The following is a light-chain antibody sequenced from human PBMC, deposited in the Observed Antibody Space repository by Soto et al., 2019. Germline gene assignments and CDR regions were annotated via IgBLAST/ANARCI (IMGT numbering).Light chain of an antibody. CDR2: KAS. V-gene: IGKV1-5*03. CDR1: QNINNW. CDR3: QQYNSYSPWT. J-gene: IGKJ1*01. Sequence: DIQMTQSPSTLSASVGDRVTLTCRASQNINNWLAWYQQKPGKAPKLLLYKASSLESGVTSRFSGSGSGTEFTLTSSSLQPDDFATYYCQQYNSYSPWTLGQGTKVESK.